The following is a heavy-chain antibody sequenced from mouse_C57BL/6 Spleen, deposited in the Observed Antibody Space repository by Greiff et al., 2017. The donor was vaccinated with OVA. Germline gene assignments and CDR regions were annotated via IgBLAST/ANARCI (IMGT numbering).Heavy chain of an antibody. J-gene: IGHJ1*03. Sequence: QVQLQHSGPGLVQPSQRLSITCTVSGFSLTSYGVHWVRQSPGKGLEWLGVIWSGGSTDYNAAFISRLSISKDNSKSQVFFKMNSLQADDTAIYYCARNGIYYGSSSLYWYFDVWGTGTTVTVSS. D-gene: IGHD1-1*01. CDR3: ARNGIYYGSSSLYWYFDV. CDR1: GFSLTSYG. V-gene: IGHV2-2*01. CDR2: IWSGGST.